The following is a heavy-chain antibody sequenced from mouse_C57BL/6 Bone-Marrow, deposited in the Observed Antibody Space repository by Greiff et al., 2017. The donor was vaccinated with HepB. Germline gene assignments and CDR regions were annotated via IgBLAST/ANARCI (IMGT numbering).Heavy chain of an antibody. CDR1: GFTFSNYW. CDR2: IRLKSDNYAT. D-gene: IGHD1-1*01. CDR3: TGPLLLRAPYYFDY. V-gene: IGHV6-3*01. Sequence: EVMLVESGGGLVQPGGSMKLSCVASGFTFSNYWMNWVRQSPEKGLEWVAQIRLKSDNYATHYAESVKGRFTISRDDSKSSVYLQMNNLRAEDTGIYYCTGPLLLRAPYYFDYWGQGTTLTVSS. J-gene: IGHJ2*01.